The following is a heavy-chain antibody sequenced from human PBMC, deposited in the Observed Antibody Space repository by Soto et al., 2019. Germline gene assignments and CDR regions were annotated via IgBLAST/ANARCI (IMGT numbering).Heavy chain of an antibody. CDR1: RFTFISYW. V-gene: IGHV3-74*01. Sequence: XXSLRLSCEASRFTFISYWMHWVRQAPGQGLVSVAXTNSDXNNISYAAYVXXRLNIYRXTARNPLYMQMYSTRVEDTAVYFCASEVRLQRDYWGQGALVTVSS. D-gene: IGHD4-4*01. J-gene: IGHJ4*02. CDR3: ASEVRLQRDY. CDR2: TNSDXNNI.